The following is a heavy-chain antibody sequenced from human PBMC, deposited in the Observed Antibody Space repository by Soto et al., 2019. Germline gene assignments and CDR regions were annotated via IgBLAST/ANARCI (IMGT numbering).Heavy chain of an antibody. CDR2: INSDGSSS. V-gene: IGHV3-74*01. D-gene: IGHD3-16*02. Sequence: EVQLVESGGGLVQPGGSLRLSCAASGFSLSNYWMHWVRQAPGKGLVWVSRINSDGSSSIYADSVEGRFTISRDSAKNTLYLQMHSLSADDTAVYFCARDPYDNLWGSSRGFDFWGQGTLVTVSS. CDR1: GFSLSNYW. J-gene: IGHJ4*02. CDR3: ARDPYDNLWGSSRGFDF.